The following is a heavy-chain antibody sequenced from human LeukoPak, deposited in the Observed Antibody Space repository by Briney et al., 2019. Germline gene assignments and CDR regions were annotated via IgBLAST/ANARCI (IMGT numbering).Heavy chain of an antibody. CDR2: ISSSGSTI. CDR1: GFTFSDYY. Sequence: PGGSLRLSCAASGFTFSDYYMSWIRQAPGKGLEWVSYISSSGSTIYYADSVKGRFTISRDNSKNTLYLQMNSLRAEDTAVYYCAKALIGVGATKPYYFDYWGQGTLVTVSS. V-gene: IGHV3-11*01. J-gene: IGHJ4*02. D-gene: IGHD1-26*01. CDR3: AKALIGVGATKPYYFDY.